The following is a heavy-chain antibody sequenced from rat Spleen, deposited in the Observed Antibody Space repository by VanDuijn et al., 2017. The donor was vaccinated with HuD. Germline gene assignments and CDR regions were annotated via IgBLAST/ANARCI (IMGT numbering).Heavy chain of an antibody. V-gene: IGHV5-29*01. D-gene: IGHD1-9*01. CDR1: GFTFSNYD. J-gene: IGHJ2*01. CDR3: ARHGYNSYFDY. Sequence: EVQLVESGGGLVQPGRSLKVSCAASGFTFSNYDMAWVRQAPTKGLEWVATISYGDSSGHSSTYYRDSVTGRFTISRDNAKSTLYLQMDSLRSEDTATYYCARHGYNSYFDYWGQGVMVTVSS. CDR2: ISYGDSSGHSST.